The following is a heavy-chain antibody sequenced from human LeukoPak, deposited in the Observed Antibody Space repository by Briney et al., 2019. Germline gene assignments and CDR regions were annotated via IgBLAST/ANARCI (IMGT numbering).Heavy chain of an antibody. CDR1: GGSFSGYY. Sequence: SETLSLTCAVYGGSFSGYYWSWIRQPPGKGLEWIWEINDSGSTNYNPSLKSRGTISVDTSKNQFSLKLSSVTAADTAVYYCARRAYYYGSGSYYDYWGQGTVVPVSS. J-gene: IGHJ4*02. D-gene: IGHD3-10*01. CDR2: INDSGST. CDR3: ARRAYYYGSGSYYDY. V-gene: IGHV4-34*01.